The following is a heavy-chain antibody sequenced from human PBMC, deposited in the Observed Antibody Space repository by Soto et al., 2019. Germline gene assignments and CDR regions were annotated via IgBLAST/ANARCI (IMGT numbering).Heavy chain of an antibody. Sequence: SETLSLTCTVSGDSVNSDFVYWGWVRQPPGKGLEWIGKIFHSGTTNYNPSLKSRVIISVDTSTNEFSLKLNSLTAADTAVYYCARIHITGPVDSWGQGNLVTVSS. J-gene: IGHJ4*02. CDR1: GDSVNSDFVY. CDR2: IFHSGTT. CDR3: ARIHITGPVDS. D-gene: IGHD2-8*02. V-gene: IGHV4-61*01.